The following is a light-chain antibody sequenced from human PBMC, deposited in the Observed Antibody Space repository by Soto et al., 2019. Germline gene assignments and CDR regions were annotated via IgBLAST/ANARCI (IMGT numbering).Light chain of an antibody. CDR2: DAS. V-gene: IGKV1-5*01. CDR1: QSITTW. Sequence: DIQMTQSPSTLSAHVGDRVTITCRASQSITTWLAWYQQKPGKAPKLLIYDASSLESGVPSRFSGSGSGTEFTLSISSLQPDDFAIYYCQEYNSYSGTFGPGAKVDIK. CDR3: QEYNSYSGT. J-gene: IGKJ1*01.